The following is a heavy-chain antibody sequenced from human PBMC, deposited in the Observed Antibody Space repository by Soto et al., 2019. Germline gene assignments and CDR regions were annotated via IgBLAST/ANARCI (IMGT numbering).Heavy chain of an antibody. J-gene: IGHJ6*02. CDR3: ARGLAYDILTGYYSYYYYYGMAV. CDR2: IWYDGSNK. V-gene: IGHV3-33*01. CDR1: GFTFSSYG. Sequence: GGSLRLSCAASGFTFSSYGMHWVRHAPGKGLGWVAVIWYDGSNKYYADSVKGRFTISRDNSKNTLYLQMNSLRAEDTAVYYCARGLAYDILTGYYSYYYYYGMAVWGQGTTVTVSS. D-gene: IGHD3-9*01.